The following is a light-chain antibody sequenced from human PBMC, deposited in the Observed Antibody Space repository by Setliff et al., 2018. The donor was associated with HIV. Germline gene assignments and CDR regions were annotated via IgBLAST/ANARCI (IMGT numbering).Light chain of an antibody. Sequence: SALAQPASVSGSPGQSITISCTGTSSDVGGYNYVSWYQQHPGKAPKLMIFDVTNRPSGVSNRFSGSKSGNTASLTISGLQSEDEADYYCSSYTSSSTLLFGGGTKVT. J-gene: IGLJ2*01. CDR1: SSDVGGYNY. V-gene: IGLV2-14*03. CDR2: DVT. CDR3: SSYTSSSTLL.